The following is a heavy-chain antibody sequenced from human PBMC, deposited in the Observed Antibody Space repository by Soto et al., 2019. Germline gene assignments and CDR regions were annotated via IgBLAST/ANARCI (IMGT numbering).Heavy chain of an antibody. CDR1: GGSISSADYY. D-gene: IGHD3-22*01. J-gene: IGHJ4*02. CDR2: IYYSGST. CDR3: ARAYYDSSGWLGDY. V-gene: IGHV4-30-4*01. Sequence: SQTLSLTCTVSGGSISSADYYWSWIRQPPGKGLEWIGYIYYSGSTYYNPSHKSRVTISVDTSKNQFSMKLSSVTPADTAVYYCARAYYDSSGWLGDYWGQGTLVTVSS.